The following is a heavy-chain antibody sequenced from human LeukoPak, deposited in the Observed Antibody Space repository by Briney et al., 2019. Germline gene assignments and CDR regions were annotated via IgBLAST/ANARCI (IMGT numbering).Heavy chain of an antibody. CDR3: ARVHSSGWGQFDY. Sequence: SETLSLTCTVSGGSISSYYWSWIRQPLGKGLEWIGSIYYSGSTNYNPSLKSRVTISVDTSKNQFSLKLSSVTAADTAVYYCARVHSSGWGQFDYWGQGTLVTDSS. CDR2: IYYSGST. CDR1: GGSISSYY. D-gene: IGHD6-19*01. V-gene: IGHV4-59*01. J-gene: IGHJ4*02.